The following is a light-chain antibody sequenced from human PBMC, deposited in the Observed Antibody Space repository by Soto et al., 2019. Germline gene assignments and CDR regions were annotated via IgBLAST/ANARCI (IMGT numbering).Light chain of an antibody. J-gene: IGLJ7*01. CDR3: SSYTSSSTHAV. CDR1: SSDVGGYNY. V-gene: IGLV2-14*01. Sequence: QSALTQPASVSGSPGQSITISCTGTSSDVGGYNYVSWYQQHPGKAPKLMIYEVSNRPSGVSNRFSGSKSGNTASLTIYGLQAEDEADYYCSSYTSSSTHAVFGGGTQLTVL. CDR2: EVS.